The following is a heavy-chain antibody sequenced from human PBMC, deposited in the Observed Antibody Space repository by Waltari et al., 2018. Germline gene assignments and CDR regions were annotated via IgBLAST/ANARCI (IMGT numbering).Heavy chain of an antibody. V-gene: IGHV3-9*03. Sequence: EVQLVESGGGLVQPGRSLRLSCAASGFTFDDYAMHWVRQAPGKGLEWVSGISWNSGSIGYADSVKCRFTISRDNAKNSLYLQMNSLRAEDMALYYCAKARGVRAGRPDAFDIWGQGTMVTVSS. CDR2: ISWNSGSI. CDR1: GFTFDDYA. J-gene: IGHJ3*02. CDR3: AKARGVRAGRPDAFDI. D-gene: IGHD3-16*01.